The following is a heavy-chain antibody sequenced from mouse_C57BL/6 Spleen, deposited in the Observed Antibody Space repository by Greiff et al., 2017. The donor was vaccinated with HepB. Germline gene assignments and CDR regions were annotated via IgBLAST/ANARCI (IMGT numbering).Heavy chain of an antibody. V-gene: IGHV1-82*01. CDR3: ARSTDSSGYPFDY. CDR1: GYAFSSSW. Sequence: VQLQQSGPELVKPGASVKISCKASGYAFSSSWMNWVKQRPGKGLEWIGRIYPGDGDTNYNGKFKGKATLTADKSSSTAYMQLSSLTSEDSAVYFCARSTDSSGYPFDYWGQGTTLTVSS. D-gene: IGHD3-2*02. CDR2: IYPGDGDT. J-gene: IGHJ2*01.